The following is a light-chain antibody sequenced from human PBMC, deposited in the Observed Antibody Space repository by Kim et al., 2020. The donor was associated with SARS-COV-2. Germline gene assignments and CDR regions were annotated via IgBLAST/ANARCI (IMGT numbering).Light chain of an antibody. V-gene: IGKV3-15*01. CDR1: EDVYKC. Sequence: VCSRERAPLPLRAREDVYKCLGLDQQKPGQAPRLLIYDASTRATGMPARFTGSGSGTEFTLTISSLQSEDFAFYYCQQYNYWPLTFGGGTKVEIK. CDR3: QQYNYWPLT. J-gene: IGKJ4*01. CDR2: DAS.